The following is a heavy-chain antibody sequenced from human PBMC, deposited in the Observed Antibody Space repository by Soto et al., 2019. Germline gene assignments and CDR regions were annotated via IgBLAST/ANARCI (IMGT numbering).Heavy chain of an antibody. J-gene: IGHJ4*02. Sequence: SETLSLTCTVSGGPIRSSSHYWGWIRQSPGTGLEWIGSIDESGDSYYNPSLKSRVTIFVDTSKNQFSLKLISVTGADSAIYYCAREGGYVDYWGQGTLVTVS. CDR3: AREGGYVDY. V-gene: IGHV4-39*02. D-gene: IGHD1-1*01. CDR1: GGPIRSSSHY. CDR2: IDESGDS.